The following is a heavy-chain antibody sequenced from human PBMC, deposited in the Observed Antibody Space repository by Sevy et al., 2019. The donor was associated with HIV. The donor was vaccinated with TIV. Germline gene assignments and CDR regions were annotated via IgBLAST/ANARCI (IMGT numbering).Heavy chain of an antibody. CDR3: ARDSSARSDSGLSSSWVFAFDI. V-gene: IGHV3-74*01. D-gene: IGHD6-13*01. Sequence: VGSLRLSCAASGFTFSSYWMHWVRQAPGKGLVWVSRINSVGSDTHYADSVKGRFTISRDNAEKTLYLQMNSLRAEDTALYFCARDSSARSDSGLSSSWVFAFDIWGQGTMVTVSS. CDR1: GFTFSSYW. CDR2: INSVGSDT. J-gene: IGHJ3*02.